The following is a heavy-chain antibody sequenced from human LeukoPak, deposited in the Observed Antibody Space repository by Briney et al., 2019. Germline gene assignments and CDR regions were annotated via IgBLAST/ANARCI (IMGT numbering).Heavy chain of an antibody. CDR2: MNPNSGNT. Sequence: ASVKVSCKASGYTFTSYDINWVRQATGQGLEWMGWMNPNSGNTGYAQKFQGRVTMTRNTSISTAYMELSSLRSEDTAVYYCARGPFVSIVATNDYWGQGTLVTVSS. D-gene: IGHD5-12*01. CDR1: GYTFTSYD. V-gene: IGHV1-8*01. J-gene: IGHJ4*02. CDR3: ARGPFVSIVATNDY.